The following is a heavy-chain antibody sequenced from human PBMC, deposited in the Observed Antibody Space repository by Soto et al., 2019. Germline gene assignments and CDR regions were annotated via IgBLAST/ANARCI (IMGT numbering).Heavy chain of an antibody. D-gene: IGHD3-10*01. J-gene: IGHJ6*02. V-gene: IGHV1-18*01. CDR3: ARDGYYDSGSYGMDV. Sequence: ASVKVSCKTSGYTFNNYGISWVRQAPGQGLEWMGWISDYNGNTNYPQKFQGRVTMTTDTSTTTVYMVLTSLRPDDTAVYYCARDGYYDSGSYGMDVWGRGTTVTVSS. CDR1: GYTFNNYG. CDR2: ISDYNGNT.